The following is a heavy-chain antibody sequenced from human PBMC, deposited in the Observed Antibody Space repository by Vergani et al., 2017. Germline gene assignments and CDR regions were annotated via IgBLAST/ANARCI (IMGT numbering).Heavy chain of an antibody. J-gene: IGHJ3*02. D-gene: IGHD3-22*01. Sequence: QVQLVQSGAEVKKPGASVKVSCKASGYTFTGYYMHWVRQAPGQGLEWMGWINPNSGDTNYAQKFQGRVTMTRDTSISTAYMELSRLRSDDTAVYYCASVPDYDSSGYYTGAFDIWGQGTMVTVSS. CDR3: ASVPDYDSSGYYTGAFDI. CDR1: GYTFTGYY. CDR2: INPNSGDT. V-gene: IGHV1-2*02.